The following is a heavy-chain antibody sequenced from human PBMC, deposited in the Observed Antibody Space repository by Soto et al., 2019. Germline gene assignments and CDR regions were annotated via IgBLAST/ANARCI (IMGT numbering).Heavy chain of an antibody. CDR2: TYYRSKWYS. CDR3: ARGNWNDECYYYGFGV. V-gene: IGHV6-1*01. J-gene: IGHJ6*02. CDR1: GDSVSRNSGA. Sequence: SQTLSLTCAISGDSVSRNSGAWNWIRQSPSGGLQWLGRTYYRSKWYSEYAPSVESRITINPDTAKNQFALQLKSVTPDDSGVYYCARGNWNDECYYYGFGVRGQGITFTAPS. D-gene: IGHD1-1*01.